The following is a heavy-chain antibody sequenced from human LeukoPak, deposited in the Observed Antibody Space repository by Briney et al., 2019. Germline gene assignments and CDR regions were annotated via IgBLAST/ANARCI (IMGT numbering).Heavy chain of an antibody. J-gene: IGHJ4*02. CDR1: GISLSNYA. V-gene: IGHV3-23*01. Sequence: GGSLRLSCVVSGISLSNYAMTWFRQAPGKGLEWVSYINERGGRPTYADSVKGRFTISRDTSLNTPYLQMNNLRAEDTAVYFCAKRGVVIRGILVIGYHQEAYHYDFWGQGVLVTVSS. CDR3: AKRGVVIRGILVIGYHQEAYHYDF. D-gene: IGHD3-10*01. CDR2: INERGGRP.